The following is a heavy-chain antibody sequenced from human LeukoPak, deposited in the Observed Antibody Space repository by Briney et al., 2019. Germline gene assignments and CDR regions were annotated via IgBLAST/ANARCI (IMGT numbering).Heavy chain of an antibody. J-gene: IGHJ3*02. Sequence: GGSLRLSCAASGFTFSNYWMSWVRQAPGKGLEWVANMKQDGSEKYCVDSVKGRFTISRDNAKNSLYLQMNSLRAEDTAVYYCARDGPPDDYGRKGDAFDIWGQGTMVTVSS. CDR1: GFTFSNYW. V-gene: IGHV3-7*05. CDR3: ARDGPPDDYGRKGDAFDI. D-gene: IGHD4-17*01. CDR2: MKQDGSEK.